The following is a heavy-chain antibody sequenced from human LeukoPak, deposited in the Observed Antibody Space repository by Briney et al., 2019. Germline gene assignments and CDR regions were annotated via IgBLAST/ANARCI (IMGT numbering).Heavy chain of an antibody. CDR2: IYYSGST. J-gene: IGHJ4*02. CDR3: ARVSQGGYYDSSGYPDY. D-gene: IGHD3-22*01. CDR1: GGSISSCY. V-gene: IGHV4-59*01. Sequence: SETLSLTCTVSGGSISSCYWSWIRQPPGKGLEWIGYIYYSGSTNYNPSLKSRVTISVDTSKNQFSLKLSSVTAADTAVYYCARVSQGGYYDSSGYPDYWGQGTLVTVSS.